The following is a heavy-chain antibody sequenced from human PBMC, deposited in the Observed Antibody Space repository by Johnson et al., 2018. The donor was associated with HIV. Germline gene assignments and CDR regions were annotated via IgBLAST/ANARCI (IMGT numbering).Heavy chain of an antibody. J-gene: IGHJ3*01. CDR2: ISTSGSTI. CDR3: ARDQRGGYSYGDTFDF. CDR1: VFILSDYY. V-gene: IGHV3-11*04. Sequence: VRLVESGGGSVRPGGSLRLSCAVSVFILSDYYMSWIRQAPGRGLDWVSYISTSGSTIHYADSVKGRFTISRDNAKKSLYLQMNSLRAEDTAVYYCARDQRGGYSYGDTFDFWGQGTMVTVSS. D-gene: IGHD5-18*01.